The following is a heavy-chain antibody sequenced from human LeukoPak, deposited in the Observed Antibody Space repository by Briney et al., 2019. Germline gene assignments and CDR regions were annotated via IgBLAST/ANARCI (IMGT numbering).Heavy chain of an antibody. V-gene: IGHV3-21*01. Sequence: PGGSLRLSCAASGFTFSTYSMNWVRQAPGKGLEWVSSISTGGSYIYYADSVKGRFTISRDNAKNSLYLQMNSLRVEDTAVYYCARVSGSGSYLDYWGQGTLVTVSS. J-gene: IGHJ4*02. D-gene: IGHD3-10*01. CDR3: ARVSGSGSYLDY. CDR2: ISTGGSYI. CDR1: GFTFSTYS.